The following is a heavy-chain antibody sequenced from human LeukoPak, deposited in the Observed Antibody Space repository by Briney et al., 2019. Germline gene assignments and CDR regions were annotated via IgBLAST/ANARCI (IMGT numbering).Heavy chain of an antibody. V-gene: IGHV3-48*03. CDR3: AELGITMIGGV. CDR2: ISSSGSTI. D-gene: IGHD3-10*02. J-gene: IGHJ6*04. Sequence: GGSLRLSCAASGFTFSSYEMNWVRQAPGKGLEWVSYISSSGSTIYYSDSVKSRLTISTDNAKNSLYLQMNSLRAEDTAVYYCAELGITMIGGVWGKGTTVTISS. CDR1: GFTFSSYE.